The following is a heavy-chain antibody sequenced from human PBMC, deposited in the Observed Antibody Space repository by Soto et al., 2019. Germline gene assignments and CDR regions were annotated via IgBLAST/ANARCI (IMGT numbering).Heavy chain of an antibody. D-gene: IGHD3-16*01. CDR1: GFTFSSYA. J-gene: IGHJ4*02. CDR3: AKDNSFGGVTFDY. CDR2: ISGSGGST. Sequence: WGSLRLSCAASGFTFSSYAMSWVRQAPGKGLEWVSAISGSGGSTYYADSVKGRFTISRDNSKNTLYLQMNSLRAEDTAVYYCAKDNSFGGVTFDYWGQGTLVTVSS. V-gene: IGHV3-23*01.